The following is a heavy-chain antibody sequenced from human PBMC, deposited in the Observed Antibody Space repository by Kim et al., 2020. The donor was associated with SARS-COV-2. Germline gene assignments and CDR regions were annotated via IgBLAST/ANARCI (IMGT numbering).Heavy chain of an antibody. CDR2: A. V-gene: IGHV1-69*01. J-gene: IGHJ6*03. D-gene: IGHD6-19*01. Sequence: ANYAQEFQGRVTINADESTSTAYMELSSLRSEDTAVYYWARGPGLYYMDVWGKGTTVTVSS. CDR3: ARGPGLYYMDV.